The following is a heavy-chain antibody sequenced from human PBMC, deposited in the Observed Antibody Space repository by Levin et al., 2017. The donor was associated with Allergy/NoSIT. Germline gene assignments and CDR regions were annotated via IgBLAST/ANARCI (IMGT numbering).Heavy chain of an antibody. D-gene: IGHD3-10*01. Sequence: SETLSLTCTVSGGSISNYFWSWIRQSPGKGLEWIGYIHDSGTTIYNPSLKSRLTMSLDTSKSQVSLNLNSVTAADTAVYYGARHVRACSYVSGCYPLGSWGQGTLVTVSS. CDR1: GGSISNYF. CDR3: ARHVRACSYVSGCYPLGS. J-gene: IGHJ4*02. CDR2: IHDSGTT. V-gene: IGHV4-59*08.